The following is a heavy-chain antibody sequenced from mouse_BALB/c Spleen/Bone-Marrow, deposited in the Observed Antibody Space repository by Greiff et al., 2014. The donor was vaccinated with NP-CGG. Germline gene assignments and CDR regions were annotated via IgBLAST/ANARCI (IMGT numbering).Heavy chain of an antibody. CDR1: GYAFTNYL. Sequence: VNLVESGAELVRPGTSVKVSCKASGYAFTNYLIEWVKQRPGQGLEWIGVINPGSGGTNYNEKFKGKATLTADKSSSTAYMQLSSLTSDDSAVYFCARWDYAMDYWGQGTSVTASS. V-gene: IGHV1-54*01. J-gene: IGHJ4*01. CDR3: ARWDYAMDY. CDR2: INPGSGGT.